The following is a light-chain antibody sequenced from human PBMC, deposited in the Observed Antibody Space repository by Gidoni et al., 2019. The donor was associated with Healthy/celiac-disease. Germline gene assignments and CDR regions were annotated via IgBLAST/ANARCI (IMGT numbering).Light chain of an antibody. V-gene: IGKV1-9*01. CDR3: QQVNSYPWT. J-gene: IGKJ1*01. CDR2: AAS. Sequence: IQLTQSPSSLSASVGDRVTITCRASPGISSYFAWYQQKPGKAPKLLIYAASTLQSGVPARFSGSGSGTDFTLNISSLQAEDFATYYCQQVNSYPWTFGQGTKVEIK. CDR1: PGISSY.